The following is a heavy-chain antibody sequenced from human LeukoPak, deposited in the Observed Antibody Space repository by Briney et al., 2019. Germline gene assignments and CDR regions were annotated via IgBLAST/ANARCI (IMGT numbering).Heavy chain of an antibody. Sequence: PGGSLRLSCAASGFTFDDYGMSWVRQAPGKGLEWVSGINWNGGSTGYADSVKGRFTISRDNAKNSLYLQMNSLRAEDTAVYYRARAKPTAIYGDYEDYFDYWGQGTLVTVSS. J-gene: IGHJ4*02. CDR2: INWNGGST. D-gene: IGHD4-17*01. CDR1: GFTFDDYG. V-gene: IGHV3-20*04. CDR3: ARAKPTAIYGDYEDYFDY.